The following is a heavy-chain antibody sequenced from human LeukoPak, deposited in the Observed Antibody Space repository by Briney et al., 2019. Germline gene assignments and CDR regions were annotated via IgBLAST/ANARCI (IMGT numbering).Heavy chain of an antibody. CDR3: ARDRPDSTVTSVDYYMDV. CDR2: ISAYNGNT. D-gene: IGHD4-17*01. V-gene: IGHV1-18*01. J-gene: IGHJ6*03. Sequence: ASVKVSCKASGYTFNNYGISWVRQAPGQGVEWMGWISAYNGNTNYAQKLQGRVTMTTDTSTSTAYMELRSLTSDDTAVYYCARDRPDSTVTSVDYYMDVWGKGTTVTISS. CDR1: GYTFNNYG.